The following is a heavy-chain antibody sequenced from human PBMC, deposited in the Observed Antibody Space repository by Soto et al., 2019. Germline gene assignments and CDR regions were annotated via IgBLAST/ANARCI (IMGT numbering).Heavy chain of an antibody. J-gene: IGHJ6*02. CDR3: ASLGGYCSTSCYGYYGMDV. D-gene: IGHD2-2*01. V-gene: IGHV4-34*01. CDR1: GGSFSGYD. CDR2: FYYSGST. Sequence: SETLSLTCTVYGGSFSGYDWTWIRKHPGTGMEWIGTFYYSGSTYYHPYLESRVTISVDTSKNQFSLKVSSLTAADTAVYYCASLGGYCSTSCYGYYGMDVWGQGTTVTVSS.